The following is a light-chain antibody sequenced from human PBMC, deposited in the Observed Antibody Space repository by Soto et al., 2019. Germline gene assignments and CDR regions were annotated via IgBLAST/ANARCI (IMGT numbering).Light chain of an antibody. CDR2: DTS. CDR1: QSVGGSS. J-gene: IGKJ1*01. V-gene: IGKV3-20*01. CDR3: QQYQNSPRT. Sequence: EIVMTQSPATLSVSPGERATVSCRASQSVGGSSLAWYQQRPGQAPRLLIYDTSKRATGIPDRFSGSGSGTDFTLTIIRLEPEDFAVYYCQQYQNSPRTFGQGTKVDIK.